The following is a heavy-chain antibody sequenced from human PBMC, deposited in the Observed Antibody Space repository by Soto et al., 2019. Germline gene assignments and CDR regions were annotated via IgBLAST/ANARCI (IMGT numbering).Heavy chain of an antibody. CDR1: GFTFTSSA. V-gene: IGHV1-58*01. D-gene: IGHD6-13*01. J-gene: IGHJ3*02. Sequence: SVKVSCKASGFTFTSSAVQWVRQARGQRLEWIGWIVVGSGNTNYAQKFQERVTITRDMSTSTAYMELSSLRSEDTAVYYCAADIRKGSSSWYPASVFDIRGQGTMVTVSS. CDR2: IVVGSGNT. CDR3: AADIRKGSSSWYPASVFDI.